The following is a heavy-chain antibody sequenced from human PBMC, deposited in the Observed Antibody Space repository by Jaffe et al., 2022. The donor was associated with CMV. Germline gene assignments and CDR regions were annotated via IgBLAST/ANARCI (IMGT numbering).Heavy chain of an antibody. CDR3: AKEGVGATWGYYYYYGMDV. D-gene: IGHD1-26*01. V-gene: IGHV3-9*01. J-gene: IGHJ6*02. CDR1: GFTFDDYA. Sequence: EVQLVESGGGLVQPGRSLRLSCAASGFTFDDYAMHWVRQAPGKGLEWVSGISWNSGSIGYADSVKGRFTISRDNAKNSLYLQMNSLRAEDTALYYCAKEGVGATWGYYYYYGMDVWGQGTTVTVSS. CDR2: ISWNSGSI.